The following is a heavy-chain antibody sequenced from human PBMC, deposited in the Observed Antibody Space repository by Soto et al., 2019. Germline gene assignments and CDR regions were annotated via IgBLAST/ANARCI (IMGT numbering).Heavy chain of an antibody. CDR2: IYATGAT. D-gene: IGHD1-1*01. CDR3: VRDGTKTLRDWFDP. Sequence: SETLSLTCTVSGASISGYYWSWIRKSAGKGLEWIGRIYATGATDYNPSLKSRVMMSVDTSKKQFSLKLRSVTAADTAVYYCVRDGTKTLRDWFDPWGQGISVAVSS. V-gene: IGHV4-4*07. J-gene: IGHJ5*02. CDR1: GASISGYY.